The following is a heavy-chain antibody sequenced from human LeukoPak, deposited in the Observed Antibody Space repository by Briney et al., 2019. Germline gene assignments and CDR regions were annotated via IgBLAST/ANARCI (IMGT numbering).Heavy chain of an antibody. Sequence: PGGSLRLSCAASGFTFSSYGMSWVRHAPGKGLEWVSAISGSGGSTYYADSVKGRFTISRDNSKNTLYLQMNSLRAEDTAVYYCAKAPTYYYGSGSYSVLDYWGQGTLVTVSS. V-gene: IGHV3-23*01. D-gene: IGHD3-10*01. CDR2: ISGSGGST. CDR3: AKAPTYYYGSGSYSVLDY. J-gene: IGHJ4*02. CDR1: GFTFSSYG.